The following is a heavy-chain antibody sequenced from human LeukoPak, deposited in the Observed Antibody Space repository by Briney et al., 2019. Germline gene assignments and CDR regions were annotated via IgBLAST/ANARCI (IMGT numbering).Heavy chain of an antibody. V-gene: IGHV4-38-2*02. Sequence: PSETLSLTCTVSGYSISSGYYWGWIRQPPGKGLEWIGSIYHSGSTYYNPSLKSRVTISVDTSKNQFSLKLSSVTAADTAVYYCAHTYPGRYDSSGYPKYNIWGQGTMVTVSS. J-gene: IGHJ3*02. D-gene: IGHD3-22*01. CDR2: IYHSGST. CDR1: GYSISSGYY. CDR3: AHTYPGRYDSSGYPKYNI.